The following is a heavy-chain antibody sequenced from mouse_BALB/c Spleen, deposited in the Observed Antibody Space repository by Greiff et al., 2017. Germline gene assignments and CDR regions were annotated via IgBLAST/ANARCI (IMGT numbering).Heavy chain of an antibody. V-gene: IGHV5-12-2*01. J-gene: IGHJ4*01. CDR1: GFTFSSYT. CDR2: ISNGGGST. Sequence: DVKLVESGGGLVQPGGSLKLSCAASGFTFSSYTMSWVRQTPEKRLEWVAYISNGGGSTYYPDTVKGRFTISRDNAKNTLYLQMSSLKSEDTAMYYCARQGGNYLYYAMDYWGQGTSVTVSS. D-gene: IGHD2-1*01. CDR3: ARQGGNYLYYAMDY.